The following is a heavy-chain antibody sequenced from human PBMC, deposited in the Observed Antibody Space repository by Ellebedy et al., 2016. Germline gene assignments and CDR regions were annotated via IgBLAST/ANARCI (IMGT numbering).Heavy chain of an antibody. CDR2: INPNSGGT. CDR1: GYTFTGYY. D-gene: IGHD4/OR15-4a*01. J-gene: IGHJ4*02. V-gene: IGHV1-2*04. CDR3: ARDLYGLTDEYFDY. Sequence: ASVKVSCKASGYTFTGYYMHWVRQAPGQGLEWMGWINPNSGGTNYAQKFQGWVTMTRDTSISTAYMELSRLRSDDTAVYYCARDLYGLTDEYFDYWGQGTLVTVSS.